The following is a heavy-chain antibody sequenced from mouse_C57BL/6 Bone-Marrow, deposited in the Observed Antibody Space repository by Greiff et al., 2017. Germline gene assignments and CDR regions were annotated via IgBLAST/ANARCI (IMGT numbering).Heavy chain of an antibody. V-gene: IGHV2-5*01. J-gene: IGHJ3*01. CDR1: GFSLTSYG. CDR2: IWRGGST. D-gene: IGHD1-1*01. Sequence: VQLQESGPGLVQPSQSLSITCPVSGFSLTSYGVHWVRQSPGKGLEWLGVIWRGGSTDYNAAFMSRLSITKDNSKSQVFFKMNSLQADDTAIYYCAKGPYYSGSSLAYWGQGTLVTVSA. CDR3: AKGPYYSGSSLAY.